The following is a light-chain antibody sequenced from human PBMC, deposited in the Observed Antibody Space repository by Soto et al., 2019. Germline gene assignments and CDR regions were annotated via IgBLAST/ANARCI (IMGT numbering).Light chain of an antibody. CDR2: GAS. CDR1: QSVSSSY. CDR3: QQSYSTPFT. V-gene: IGKV3-20*01. J-gene: IGKJ5*01. Sequence: EIVLTQSPGTLSLYTGEGATLSCRASQSVSSSYIAWYQQRPGQTPSLLIYGASTRATGIPDRFSGSGSGTDFTLTISSLQPEDFATYYCQQSYSTPFTFGQGTRLEIK.